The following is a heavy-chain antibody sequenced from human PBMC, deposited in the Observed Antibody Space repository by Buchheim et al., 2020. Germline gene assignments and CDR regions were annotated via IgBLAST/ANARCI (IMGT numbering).Heavy chain of an antibody. Sequence: EVQLVESGGALVQPGGSLRLSCAASGFTFSSYSMSWVRQAPGKGLEWVSYITSSSSTIYHADSVKGRFTISRDNAQTLLYLQMNSLRGEDTAVYYCARDNYYYGMDVWGQGTT. J-gene: IGHJ6*02. CDR2: ITSSSSTI. CDR1: GFTFSSYS. CDR3: ARDNYYYGMDV. V-gene: IGHV3-48*01.